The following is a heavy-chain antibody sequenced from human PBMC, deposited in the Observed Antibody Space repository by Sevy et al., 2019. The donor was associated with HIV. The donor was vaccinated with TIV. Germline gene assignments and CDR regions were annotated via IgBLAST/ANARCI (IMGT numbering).Heavy chain of an antibody. J-gene: IGHJ6*02. D-gene: IGHD5-12*01. CDR3: ASVSMVATLGMDV. V-gene: IGHV4-61*01. Sequence: SETLSLTCTVSGGSVSSGSYYWSWIRQPPGKGLEWIGYIYYSGSTNYNPSLKSRVTISVDTSKNQFSLKLGSVTAADTAVYYCASVSMVATLGMDVWGQGTTVTVSS. CDR2: IYYSGST. CDR1: GGSVSSGSYY.